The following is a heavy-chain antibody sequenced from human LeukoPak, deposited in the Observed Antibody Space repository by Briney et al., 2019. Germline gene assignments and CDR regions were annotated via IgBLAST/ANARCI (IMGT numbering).Heavy chain of an antibody. CDR1: GFSLNTRGVG. J-gene: IGHJ4*02. D-gene: IGHD3-22*01. V-gene: IGHV2-5*02. CDR3: AHRKNYYDSSVFDN. Sequence: SGPTLAHPTQPLTLTFTFSGFSLNTRGVGVGWIRQPPVRALEWLALIYWDDDRRYSPSMKSRLTITKDTSKNQVVLTMTNMDPVDTATYFCAHRKNYYDSSVFDNWGQGTLVTVSS. CDR2: IYWDDDR.